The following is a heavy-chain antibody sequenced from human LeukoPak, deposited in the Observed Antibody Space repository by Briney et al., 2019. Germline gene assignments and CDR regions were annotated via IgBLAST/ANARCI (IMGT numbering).Heavy chain of an antibody. CDR1: GYTLTELS. CDR3: ATALDYGDYQAN. J-gene: IGHJ4*02. CDR2: FDPEDGET. V-gene: IGHV1-24*01. D-gene: IGHD4-17*01. Sequence: ASVKVSCKVSGYTLTELSMHWVRQAPGKGLEWMGGFDPEDGETIYAQKFQGRVTMTEDTSTDTAYMELSSLRSEDTAVYYCATALDYGDYQANWGQGTLDTVSS.